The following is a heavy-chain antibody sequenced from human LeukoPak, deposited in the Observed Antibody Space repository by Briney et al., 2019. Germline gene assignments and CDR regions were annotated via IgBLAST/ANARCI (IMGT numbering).Heavy chain of an antibody. D-gene: IGHD4-17*01. CDR2: ISGSGGST. J-gene: IGHJ6*03. CDR3: AKRRRDGDYYYYMDV. V-gene: IGHV3-23*01. Sequence: PGGSLRLSCAASGFTCSSYGMSWVRQAPGKGLEWVSAISGSGGSTYYADSVKGRFTISRDNSKNTLYLQMNSLRAEDTAIYYCAKRRRDGDYYYYMDVWGKGTTVTISS. CDR1: GFTCSSYG.